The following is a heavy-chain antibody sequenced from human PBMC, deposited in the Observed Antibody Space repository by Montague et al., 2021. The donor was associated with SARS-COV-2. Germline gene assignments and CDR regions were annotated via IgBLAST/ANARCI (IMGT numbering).Heavy chain of an antibody. CDR3: TRHVHMTWPEPSPGFDY. D-gene: IGHD1-1*01. CDR2: VHYSGRP. Sequence: SETLSLTCTVSGDSISSSSYNWGWIRQPPGKGLEWIGGVHYSGRPYYNPSLKSRVTINVDTSKNQLSLKLSSVTAADTAVYYCTRHVHMTWPEPSPGFDYWGQGALVTVSS. J-gene: IGHJ4*02. V-gene: IGHV4-39*01. CDR1: GDSISSSSYN.